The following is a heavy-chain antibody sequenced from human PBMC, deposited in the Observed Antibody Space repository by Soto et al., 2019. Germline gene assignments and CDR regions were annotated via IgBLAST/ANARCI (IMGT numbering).Heavy chain of an antibody. J-gene: IGHJ4*02. CDR2: IYYSGNT. D-gene: IGHD6-6*01. V-gene: IGHV4-39*01. CDR1: GGSMISYY. CDR3: ASSSPFHY. Sequence: PSETLSLTCTVSGGSMISYYWSWIRQPPGRGPEWIGSIYYSGNTYYKPSLKSRVSISIDTSRNQFSLKLTSVTAADTGVYYCASSSPFHYWGPGILVTVSS.